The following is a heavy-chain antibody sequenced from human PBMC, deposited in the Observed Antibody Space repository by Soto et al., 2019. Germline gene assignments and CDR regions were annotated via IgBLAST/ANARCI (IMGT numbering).Heavy chain of an antibody. J-gene: IGHJ4*01. CDR3: ARGPSALEFGC. D-gene: IGHD1-1*01. Sequence: QVQLQESGPGLVKPSETLSLTCTVSGGSISSYYWSWIRQPPGKGLEWIGFIYYSGSTSYNPSLTGRDTMSVDPSKNPFPLKVSSVTAADTAVYYCARGPSALEFGCWGKGTLVTVSS. V-gene: IGHV4-59*08. CDR2: IYYSGST. CDR1: GGSISSYY.